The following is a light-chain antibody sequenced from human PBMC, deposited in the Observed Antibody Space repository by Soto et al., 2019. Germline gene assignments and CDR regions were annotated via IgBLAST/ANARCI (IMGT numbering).Light chain of an antibody. CDR2: AVT. J-gene: IGLJ2*01. V-gene: IGLV2-14*03. CDR3: SAYTSTNPVI. Sequence: QSVLTQPASVSGSPGQSVSISCTTSSSDFGGHNLVSWYQHHPGRAPNLLIYAVTNRPSRVPDRFSGSKSGSTASLIISGLRSEDEADYYCSAYTSTNPVIFGGGTKLTVL. CDR1: SSDFGGHNL.